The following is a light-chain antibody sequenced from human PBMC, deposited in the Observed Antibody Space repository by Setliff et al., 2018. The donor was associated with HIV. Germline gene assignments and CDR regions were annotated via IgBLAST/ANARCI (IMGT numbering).Light chain of an antibody. Sequence: QSALTQPPSASGSPGHSVTISCTGNISDVGTYNYVSWFQQHPGKAPKLMTYEVSKRPSGVPDRFSGSKSGNTASLTVSGLQPEDEADYYCSSYTGSTVIFGGGTQLTVL. CDR3: SSYTGSTVI. V-gene: IGLV2-8*01. CDR1: ISDVGTYNY. J-gene: IGLJ2*01. CDR2: EVS.